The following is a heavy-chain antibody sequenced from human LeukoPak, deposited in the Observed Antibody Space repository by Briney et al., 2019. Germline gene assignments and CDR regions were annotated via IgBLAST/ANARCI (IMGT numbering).Heavy chain of an antibody. J-gene: IGHJ4*02. CDR2: IYYSGST. Sequence: SQTLSLTXTVSGGSISSGDYYWSWLPQPPGKGLDWIGYIYYSGSTYYNPSLKSRVTISVDTSKNQFFLKLSSVTAADTAVYYCASLGYCSSTSCFRTPGDYWGQGTLVTASS. D-gene: IGHD2-2*01. CDR3: ASLGYCSSTSCFRTPGDY. V-gene: IGHV4-30-4*08. CDR1: GGSISSGDYY.